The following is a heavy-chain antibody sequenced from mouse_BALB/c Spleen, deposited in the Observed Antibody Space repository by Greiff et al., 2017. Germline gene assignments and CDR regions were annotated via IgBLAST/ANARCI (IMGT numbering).Heavy chain of an antibody. J-gene: IGHJ2*01. Sequence: VKLQQSGAELVRPGASVTLSCKASGYTFTDYEMHWVKQTPVHGLEWIGAIDPETGGTAYNQKFKGKATLTADKSSSTAYMELRSLTSEDSAVYYCTRSDGYLDYWGQGTTLTVSS. CDR3: TRSDGYLDY. CDR2: IDPETGGT. V-gene: IGHV1-15*01. D-gene: IGHD2-3*01. CDR1: GYTFTDYE.